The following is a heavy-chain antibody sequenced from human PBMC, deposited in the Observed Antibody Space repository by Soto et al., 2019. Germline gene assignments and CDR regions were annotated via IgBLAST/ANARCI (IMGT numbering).Heavy chain of an antibody. J-gene: IGHJ6*02. CDR3: ARNSSPGGMDV. CDR2: ISSGDDT. Sequence: EVQLVVSGGGLIQPGGSLRLSCAASGFIVSSNYMTWVRQAPGKGLEWVSVISSGDDTYYADSMKGRFTISRDNSKNEVDLQMDNLRVEDTAVYYWARNSSPGGMDVWGQGTTVTVSS. V-gene: IGHV3-53*01. D-gene: IGHD6-13*01. CDR1: GFIVSSNY.